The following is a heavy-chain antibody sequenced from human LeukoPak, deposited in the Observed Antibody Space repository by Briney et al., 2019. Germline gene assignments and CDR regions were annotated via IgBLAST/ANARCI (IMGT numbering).Heavy chain of an antibody. CDR1: GFTFSSYG. CDR3: ARDSRPHSPYYYGMDV. Sequence: GGSLRFSCAASGFTFSSYGMHWVRQAPGKGLEWVAVIWYDGSNKYYADSVKGRFTISRDNSKNTLYLQMNSLRAEDTAVYYCARDSRPHSPYYYGMDVWGQGTTVTVSS. J-gene: IGHJ6*02. D-gene: IGHD6-6*01. CDR2: IWYDGSNK. V-gene: IGHV3-33*01.